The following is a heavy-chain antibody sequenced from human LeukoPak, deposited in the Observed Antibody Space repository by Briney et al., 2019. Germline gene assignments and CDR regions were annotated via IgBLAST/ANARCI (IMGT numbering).Heavy chain of an antibody. CDR2: INQDGSEK. CDR3: ARNQIVVTPITVGYFDY. Sequence: GESLRLSCAASGFTFSGYWMTWVRQAPGKGLEWVAYINQDGSEKFYLDSVKGRFTISRDNTKNSLYLQMSSLRAEDTAVYYCARNQIVVTPITVGYFDYWGQGTLVTVSS. D-gene: IGHD5-12*01. CDR1: GFTFSGYW. V-gene: IGHV3-7*05. J-gene: IGHJ4*02.